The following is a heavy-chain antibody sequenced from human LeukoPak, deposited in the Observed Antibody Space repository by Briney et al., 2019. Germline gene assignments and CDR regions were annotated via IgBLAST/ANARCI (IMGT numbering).Heavy chain of an antibody. V-gene: IGHV3-23*01. CDR2: ISGSGGST. Sequence: AGGSLSLSCAASGFTFSSYAMSWVRQAPGKGLEWVSAISGSGGSTYYADSVKGRFTISRDNSKNTLYLQMNSLRAEDTAVYYCAGLVTGDRVFDYWGQGTLVTVSS. CDR3: AGLVTGDRVFDY. D-gene: IGHD7-27*01. CDR1: GFTFSSYA. J-gene: IGHJ4*02.